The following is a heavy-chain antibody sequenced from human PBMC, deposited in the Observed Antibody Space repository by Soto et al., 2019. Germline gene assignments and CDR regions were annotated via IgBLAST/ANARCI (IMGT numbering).Heavy chain of an antibody. CDR1: GGSISSSSYY. CDR3: ARAYGYYFDY. CDR2: IYYSGST. J-gene: IGHJ4*02. V-gene: IGHV4-39*02. Sequence: SETLSLTCTVSGGSISSSSYYWGWIRQPPGKGLEWIGSIYYSGSTYYNPSLKSRVTISVDTSKNQFSLKLSSVTAADTALYYCARAYGYYFDYWGQGTLVTVSS. D-gene: IGHD4-17*01.